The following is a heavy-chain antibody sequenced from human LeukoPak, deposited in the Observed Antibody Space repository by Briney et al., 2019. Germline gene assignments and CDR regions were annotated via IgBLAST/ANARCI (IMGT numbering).Heavy chain of an antibody. CDR1: GYTLTELS. D-gene: IGHD4-17*01. J-gene: IGHJ4*02. CDR3: ATRFARIRTDYGDYVRKQIDY. V-gene: IGHV1-24*01. Sequence: ASVKVSCKVSGYTLTELSMHWVRQAPGKGLEWMGGFDPEDGETIYAQKLQGRVTMTEDTSTDTAYMELSSLRSEDTAVYYCATRFARIRTDYGDYVRKQIDYWGQGTLVTVSS. CDR2: FDPEDGET.